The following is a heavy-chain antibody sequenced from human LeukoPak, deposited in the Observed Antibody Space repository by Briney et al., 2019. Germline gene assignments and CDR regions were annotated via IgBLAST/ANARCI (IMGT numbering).Heavy chain of an antibody. CDR1: GFTFRNAW. CDR3: TTAPANLDY. CDR2: IKSKHDGGIT. D-gene: IGHD2-8*01. V-gene: IGHV3-15*01. J-gene: IGHJ4*02. Sequence: KAGGSLRLSCATSGFTFRNAWMSWVRQAPGKGLEWVGRIKSKHDGGITDFAAPVKGRFSISRDDSENTLYLQMNSLITDDTAVYYCTTAPANLDYWGQGTLVTVSS.